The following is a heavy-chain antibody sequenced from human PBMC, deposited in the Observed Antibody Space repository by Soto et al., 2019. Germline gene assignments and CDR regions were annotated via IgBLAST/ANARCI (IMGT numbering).Heavy chain of an antibody. CDR3: ARDRRYSNYAPNYYMDV. V-gene: IGHV3-11*01. CDR1: GFTFSDYY. J-gene: IGHJ6*03. D-gene: IGHD4-4*01. Sequence: GGSLRLSCAASGFTFSDYYMSWIRQAPGKGLEWVSYISSSGSTIYYADSVKGRFTISRDNAKNSLYLQMNSLRAEDTAVYYCARDRRYSNYAPNYYMDVWGKGTTVTVSS. CDR2: ISSSGSTI.